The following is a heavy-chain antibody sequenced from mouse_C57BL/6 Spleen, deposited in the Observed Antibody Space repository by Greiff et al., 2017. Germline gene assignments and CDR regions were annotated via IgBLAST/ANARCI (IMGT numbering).Heavy chain of an antibody. J-gene: IGHJ3*01. CDR1: GFSLSTSGMG. CDR3: ARNWAYDYDGFAY. Sequence: QVTLKESGPGLLQSSQTLSLTCSFSGFSLSTSGMGVSWIRQPSGKGLEWLAHIYWDDDKRYNPSLKSRLTISKDTSRNQVFLKITSVDTADTATYYCARNWAYDYDGFAYWGQGTLVTVSA. D-gene: IGHD2-4*01. V-gene: IGHV8-12*01. CDR2: IYWDDDK.